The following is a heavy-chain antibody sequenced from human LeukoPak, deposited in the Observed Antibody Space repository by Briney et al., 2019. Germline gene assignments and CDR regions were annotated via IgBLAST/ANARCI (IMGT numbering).Heavy chain of an antibody. J-gene: IGHJ6*02. CDR2: IIPIFGTA. Sequence: ASVKVSCKASGGTFSSYAISWVRQAPGQGLEWMGGIIPIFGTANYAQKFQGRVTITADESTSTAYMELSSLRSEDTAVYYCARSMLDDSSGYYFNYYYGMDVWGQGTTVTVSS. CDR3: ARSMLDDSSGYYFNYYYGMDV. D-gene: IGHD3-22*01. V-gene: IGHV1-69*01. CDR1: GGTFSSYA.